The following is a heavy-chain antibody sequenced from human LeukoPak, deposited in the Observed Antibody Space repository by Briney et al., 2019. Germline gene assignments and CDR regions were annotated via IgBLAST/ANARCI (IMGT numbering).Heavy chain of an antibody. CDR3: AKLSRIAAAGAYSYHSLDV. Sequence: SSETLSLTCYVSGGSVNSFHWAWIRQPPGKGLEWIGHVSNSGNTDYNPSLKSRVTISVDTSNNQFSLKLRSVTAADTAVYYCAKLSRIAAAGAYSYHSLDVWGQRTTVTVSS. CDR1: GGSVNSFH. CDR2: VSNSGNT. V-gene: IGHV4-59*02. D-gene: IGHD6-13*01. J-gene: IGHJ6*02.